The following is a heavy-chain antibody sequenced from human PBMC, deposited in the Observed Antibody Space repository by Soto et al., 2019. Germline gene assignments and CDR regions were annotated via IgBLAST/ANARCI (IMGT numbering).Heavy chain of an antibody. D-gene: IGHD6-6*01. CDR2: INPNSGGT. CDR1: GYTFTGYY. J-gene: IGHJ6*01. Sequence: ASVKVSCKASGYTFTGYYMHWVRQAPGQGLEWMGWINPNSGGTNYAQKFQGWVTMTRDTSIGTAYMELSRLRSDDTAVYYCARDRVRSSSSRPYYYYGMDAGGQTDRVTVSS. CDR3: ARDRVRSSSSRPYYYYGMDA. V-gene: IGHV1-2*04.